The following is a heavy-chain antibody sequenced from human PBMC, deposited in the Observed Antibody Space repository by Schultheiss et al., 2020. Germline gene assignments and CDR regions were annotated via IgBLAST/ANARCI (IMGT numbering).Heavy chain of an antibody. CDR2: ISDTGST. CDR1: GGSISSYY. V-gene: IGHV4-59*01. CDR3: ARVGDMEVFDP. J-gene: IGHJ5*02. Sequence: SQTLSLTCTVSGGSISSYYWSWIRQPPGKGLEWIAYISDTGSTLYNPFLMSRVIISVDTSKKQFSLKVTSVTAADTAVYYCARVGDMEVFDPWGQGTLVTVSS. D-gene: IGHD3-16*01.